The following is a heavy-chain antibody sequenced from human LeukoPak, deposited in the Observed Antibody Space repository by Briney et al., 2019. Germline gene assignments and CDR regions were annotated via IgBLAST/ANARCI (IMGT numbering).Heavy chain of an antibody. CDR1: DGSIRNYH. V-gene: IGHV4-4*07. CDR2: IYTTGIT. CDR3: TRVSNYYDSSGYYYIFDY. Sequence: SETLSLTCTVSDGSIRNYHWSWIRQPAGKALEWIGRIYTTGITNYNPSLKSRVTISVDKSKNQFSLRLSSVTAGDSAVSYGTRVSNYYDSSGYYYIFDYWGQGTLVTVSS. D-gene: IGHD3-22*01. J-gene: IGHJ4*02.